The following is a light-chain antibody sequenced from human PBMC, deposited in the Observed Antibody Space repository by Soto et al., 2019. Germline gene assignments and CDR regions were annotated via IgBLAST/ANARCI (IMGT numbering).Light chain of an antibody. CDR2: DVS. Sequence: QSVLTQPASVSGSPGQSITISCTGTSSDVGGYNYVSWYQQHPGKAPKPMIYDVSNRPSGVSNRFSGSKSGNTASLTISGLQAGDEADYYCSSYTSSSTPYYVFGTGTKVTVL. CDR1: SSDVGGYNY. CDR3: SSYTSSSTPYYV. J-gene: IGLJ1*01. V-gene: IGLV2-14*01.